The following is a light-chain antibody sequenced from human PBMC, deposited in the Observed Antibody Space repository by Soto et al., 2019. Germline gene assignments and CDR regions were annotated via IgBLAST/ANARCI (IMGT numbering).Light chain of an antibody. V-gene: IGLV2-14*01. J-gene: IGLJ1*01. Sequence: QSVLTQPASVSGSPGQSITISCTGTSSDVGGYNYVSWYQQHPGKAPKLMIYEVSNQPSGVSNRFSGSKSGNTASLTISGLQAEDEADYHCSSYTSSSTYVFGTGTKGTVL. CDR3: SSYTSSSTYV. CDR2: EVS. CDR1: SSDVGGYNY.